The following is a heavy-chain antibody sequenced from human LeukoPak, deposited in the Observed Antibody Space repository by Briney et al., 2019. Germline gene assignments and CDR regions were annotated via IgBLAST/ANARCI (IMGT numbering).Heavy chain of an antibody. D-gene: IGHD3-9*01. Sequence: WASVKVSCKTSVYTFTSYGISWVRQAPGQGLEWMGWIFTYNGNTIYAQKLQGRVTMTTDTSTSTAYMELRSLTSDDTAMYYCARVRYQILEYFDYWGQGTLVTVSS. CDR2: IFTYNGNT. CDR1: VYTFTSYG. V-gene: IGHV1-18*01. J-gene: IGHJ4*02. CDR3: ARVRYQILEYFDY.